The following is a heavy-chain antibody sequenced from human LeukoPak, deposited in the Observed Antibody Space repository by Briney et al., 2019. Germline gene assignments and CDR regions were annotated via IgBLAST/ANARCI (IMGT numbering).Heavy chain of an antibody. CDR2: ILYDGSNK. CDR1: GFTFSSYS. V-gene: IGHV3-30-3*01. CDR3: AKATLGHYYDSSGYTFDY. D-gene: IGHD3-22*01. J-gene: IGHJ4*02. Sequence: GRSLRLSCAASGFTFSSYSMHWVRQAPGKVLEWVAVILYDGSNKYYADSVKGRFTISRDNAKNSLYLQMNSLRAEDTALYYCAKATLGHYYDSSGYTFDYWGQGTLVTVSS.